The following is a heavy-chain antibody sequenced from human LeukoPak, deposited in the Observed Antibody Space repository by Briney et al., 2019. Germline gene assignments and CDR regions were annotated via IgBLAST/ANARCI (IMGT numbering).Heavy chain of an antibody. D-gene: IGHD2-2*01. CDR3: ARHGGKYQTL. J-gene: IGHJ4*02. V-gene: IGHV4-34*01. Sequence: PSESLSLTCAVYGGSFSGYYWTWIRQPPGKGLEWIGEINHSGNTNYNPSLKSRVTISVDTPNSQFSLRLKSVTAADTAVYYCARHGGKYQTLWGQGTLVTVSS. CDR2: INHSGNT. CDR1: GGSFSGYY.